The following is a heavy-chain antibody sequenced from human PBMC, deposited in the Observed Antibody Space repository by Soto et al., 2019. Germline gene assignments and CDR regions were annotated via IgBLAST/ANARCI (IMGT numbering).Heavy chain of an antibody. V-gene: IGHV3-74*01. Sequence: GSLRLSCAASKFSFSSYRMHWVRQVPGKGPAWVSRINHDGSKTEYADSVKGRFTISRDNTNNTLYLQMNSLRVEDTAMYYCVREPWGFSGTWYDYWGQGTLVTVSS. CDR1: KFSFSSYR. CDR2: INHDGSKT. J-gene: IGHJ4*02. CDR3: VREPWGFSGTWYDY. D-gene: IGHD6-13*01.